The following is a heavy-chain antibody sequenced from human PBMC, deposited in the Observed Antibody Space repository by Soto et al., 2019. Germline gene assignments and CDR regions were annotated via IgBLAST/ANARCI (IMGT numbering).Heavy chain of an antibody. D-gene: IGHD5-12*01. Sequence: GESLKISCEGSGFSFSKYKIGWVRQMPGKGLEWMGIINPGDSDTRYSPSFQGQVTISADKSISTAYLQWSSLKASDTAMYYCARRLGDGYNDFVDYWGQGTLVTVSS. CDR3: ARRLGDGYNDFVDY. V-gene: IGHV5-51*01. J-gene: IGHJ4*02. CDR2: INPGDSDT. CDR1: GFSFSKYK.